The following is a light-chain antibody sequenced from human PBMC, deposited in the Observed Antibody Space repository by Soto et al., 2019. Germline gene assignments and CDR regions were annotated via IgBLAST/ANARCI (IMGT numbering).Light chain of an antibody. V-gene: IGLV2-8*01. CDR2: EVS. Sequence: QSALTQPPSASGSPGQSVTISCTGTSSDVGDYNYVSWYQHHPGKAPKLMIYEVSKQPSGVPDRFSGSKSGNTASLTVSGLQADDEADYYCSSYAGSNNFVVFGGGTKLTVL. CDR1: SSDVGDYNY. CDR3: SSYAGSNNFVV. J-gene: IGLJ2*01.